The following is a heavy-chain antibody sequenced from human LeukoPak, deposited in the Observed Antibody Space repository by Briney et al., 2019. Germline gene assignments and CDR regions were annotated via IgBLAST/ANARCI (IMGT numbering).Heavy chain of an antibody. CDR2: IKQDGSEK. CDR3: ARDPSSLRDSYDY. CDR1: GFVFGSHW. Sequence: GGSLRLSCVASGFVFGSHWMNWVRQAPGKGLEWVANIKQDGSEKYYVDSVKGRFTISRDNAKNSLYLQMNSLRAEDTAVYYCARDPSSLRDSYDYWGQGTLVTVSS. J-gene: IGHJ4*02. V-gene: IGHV3-7*01.